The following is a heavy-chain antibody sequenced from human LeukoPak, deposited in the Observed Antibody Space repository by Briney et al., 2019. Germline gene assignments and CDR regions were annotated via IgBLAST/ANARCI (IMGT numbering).Heavy chain of an antibody. Sequence: GGSLRLSCAASGFTFSSYSMNWVRQAPGKGLEWVSYISSSSFTIYYTDSVKGRFTISRDNAKNSLYLQMNSLKASDTAMYYCARLCRTSSWYQGWFDPWGQGTLVTVSS. CDR1: GFTFSSYS. J-gene: IGHJ5*02. D-gene: IGHD6-13*01. V-gene: IGHV3-48*01. CDR2: ISSSSFTI. CDR3: ARLCRTSSWYQGWFDP.